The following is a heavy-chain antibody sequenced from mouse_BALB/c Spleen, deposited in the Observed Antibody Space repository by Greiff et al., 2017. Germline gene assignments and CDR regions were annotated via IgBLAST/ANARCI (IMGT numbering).Heavy chain of an antibody. Sequence: VQLQQSGAELVRPGVSVKISCKGSGYTFTDYAMHWVKQSHAKSLEWIGVISTYYGDASYNQKFKGKATMTVDKSSSTAYMELARLTSEDSAIYYCARAYYYGSSYDYWGQGTTLTVSS. D-gene: IGHD1-1*01. CDR1: GYTFTDYA. CDR2: ISTYYGDA. CDR3: ARAYYYGSSYDY. J-gene: IGHJ2*01. V-gene: IGHV1S137*01.